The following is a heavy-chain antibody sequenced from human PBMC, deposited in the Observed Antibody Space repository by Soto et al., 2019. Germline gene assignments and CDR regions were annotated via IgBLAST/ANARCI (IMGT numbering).Heavy chain of an antibody. CDR1: GYIFTSHY. Sequence: ASVKVSCKASGYIFTSHYMHWVRQAPGQGLEWMGVINPTGGSTSYAQKFQGRVTMTRDTSTSTVYMELSSLRSEDTAVYYCARKYSSSSPSDSCGQGTMVTVYS. J-gene: IGHJ4*02. V-gene: IGHV1-46*01. CDR3: ARKYSSSSPSDS. D-gene: IGHD6-6*01. CDR2: INPTGGST.